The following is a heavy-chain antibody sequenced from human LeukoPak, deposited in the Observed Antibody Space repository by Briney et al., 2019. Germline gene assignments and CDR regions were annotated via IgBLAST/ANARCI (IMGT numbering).Heavy chain of an antibody. J-gene: IGHJ4*02. V-gene: IGHV4-34*01. Sequence: ASETLSLTCAVYGGSFSGYYWSWIRQPPGKGLEWIGEINHSGSTNYNPSLKSRVTISVDTSKNQFSLKLSSVTAADTAVYYCARVEDSSGYNSIDYWGQGTLVTVSS. CDR3: ARVEDSSGYNSIDY. D-gene: IGHD3-22*01. CDR2: INHSGST. CDR1: GGSFSGYY.